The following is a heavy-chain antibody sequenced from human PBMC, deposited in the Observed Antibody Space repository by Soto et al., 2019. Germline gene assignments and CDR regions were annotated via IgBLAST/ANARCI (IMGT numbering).Heavy chain of an antibody. J-gene: IGHJ4*02. CDR3: ARHYNTGAFFDY. V-gene: IGHV4-39*01. Sequence: QLQLQESGPGLVKSSETLSLTCSVSGAFVSSPHYWGWIRQPPGKGLEWIGSVSSSGGPYYSPSFKSRITISVDTSNNPFSLRVRSVTATDTAVYFCARHYNTGAFFDYWGQGKLVTISS. D-gene: IGHD1-20*01. CDR1: GAFVSSPHY. CDR2: VSSSGGP.